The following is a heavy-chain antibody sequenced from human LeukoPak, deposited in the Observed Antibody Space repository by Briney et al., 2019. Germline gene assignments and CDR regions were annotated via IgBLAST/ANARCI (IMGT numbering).Heavy chain of an antibody. CDR3: ARGTCGGDCFFPVDY. V-gene: IGHV3-48*02. D-gene: IGHD2-21*02. Sequence: GGSLRLSCAASVFTFSSYSMNWVRQAPGKGLEWVSYISSSSGTIYYADSVKGRFTISRDNAKNSLYLQMNSLRDEDTAVYYCARGTCGGDCFFPVDYWGQGTLVTVSS. J-gene: IGHJ4*02. CDR1: VFTFSSYS. CDR2: ISSSSGTI.